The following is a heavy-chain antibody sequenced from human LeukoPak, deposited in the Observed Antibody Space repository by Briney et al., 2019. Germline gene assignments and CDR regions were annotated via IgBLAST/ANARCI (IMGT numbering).Heavy chain of an antibody. J-gene: IGHJ4*02. CDR2: MNPNSGNT. V-gene: IGHV1-8*01. CDR3: ARGEVTMVRGVTPNFDY. D-gene: IGHD3-10*01. CDR1: GYTFTSYD. Sequence: ASVKVSCKASGYTFTSYDINWVRQATGQGLEWMGWMNPNSGNTGYAQKFQGRVTMTRNTSISTAYMELSRLRSDDTAVYYCARGEVTMVRGVTPNFDYWGQGTLVTVSS.